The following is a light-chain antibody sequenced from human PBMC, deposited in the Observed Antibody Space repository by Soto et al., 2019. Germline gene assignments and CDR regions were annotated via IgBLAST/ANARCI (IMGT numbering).Light chain of an antibody. CDR2: KAS. CDR1: QSISSW. CDR3: QQYNSYSGP. V-gene: IGKV1-5*03. J-gene: IGKJ1*01. Sequence: DIQMTQSPSTLSASVGDRVTITCRASQSISSWLAWYQQKPGKAPKLLIYKASSLESGVPSRFSGSGSGTEFNLTISSLQPDDFATYYCQQYNSYSGPFGQGTKVEIK.